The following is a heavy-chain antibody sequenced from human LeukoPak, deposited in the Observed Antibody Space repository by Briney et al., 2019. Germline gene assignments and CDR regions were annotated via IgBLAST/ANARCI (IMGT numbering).Heavy chain of an antibody. CDR3: ARDRSGIAGYTYGRGIDY. CDR2: IKKDGSEK. J-gene: IGHJ4*02. D-gene: IGHD5-18*01. CDR1: GFTFSSHW. Sequence: GGSLRLSCAASGFTFSSHWMSWVRQAPGKGLEWVANIKKDGSEKYYADAVKGRFTISRDNAKTSLYLQMNSLRAEDTAVYYCARDRSGIAGYTYGRGIDYWGQGTLVTVSS. V-gene: IGHV3-7*01.